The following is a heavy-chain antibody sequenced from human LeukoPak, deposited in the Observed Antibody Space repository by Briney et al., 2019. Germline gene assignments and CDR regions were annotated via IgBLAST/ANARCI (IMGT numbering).Heavy chain of an antibody. CDR2: ISYDGSNK. CDR1: GFTFSSYG. V-gene: IGHV3-30*18. CDR3: AKDTQYSSSWLYYFDY. D-gene: IGHD6-13*01. Sequence: PGGSLRLSCAASGFTFSSYGMHWVRQAPGKGLEWVAVISYDGSNKYYADSAKGRFTISRDNSKNTLYLQMNSLRAEDTAVYYCAKDTQYSSSWLYYFDYWGQGTLVTVSS. J-gene: IGHJ4*02.